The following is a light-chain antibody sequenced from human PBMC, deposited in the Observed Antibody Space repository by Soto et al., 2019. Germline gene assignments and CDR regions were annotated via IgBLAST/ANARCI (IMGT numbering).Light chain of an antibody. Sequence: QSALTQPRSVSGSPGQSITISCTGTSGDVGSYNFVSWYQHHLGKAPKLLTYDGNKRPSGVSDRFSGSKSGNTASLTISGLQPEDEADYFCSSHAGGFVAFGGGTKVTV. CDR1: SGDVGSYNF. CDR2: DGN. CDR3: SSHAGGFVA. J-gene: IGLJ2*01. V-gene: IGLV2-23*01.